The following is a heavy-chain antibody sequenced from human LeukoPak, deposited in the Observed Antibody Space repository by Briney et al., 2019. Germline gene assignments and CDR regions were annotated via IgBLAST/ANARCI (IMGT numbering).Heavy chain of an antibody. J-gene: IGHJ5*02. CDR2: ISAYNGNT. Sequence: ASVKVSFKASGYTFTSYGISWVRQAPGQGLEWMGWISAYNGNTNYAQKLQGRVTMTTDTSTSTAYMELRSLRSDDTAVYYCARIFRITIFGVVINNWFDPWGQGTLVTVSS. V-gene: IGHV1-18*01. CDR1: GYTFTSYG. D-gene: IGHD3-3*01. CDR3: ARIFRITIFGVVINNWFDP.